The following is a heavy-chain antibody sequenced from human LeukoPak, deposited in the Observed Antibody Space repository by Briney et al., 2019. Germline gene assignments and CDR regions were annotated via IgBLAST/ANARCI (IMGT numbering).Heavy chain of an antibody. CDR2: IYYSGST. D-gene: IGHD6-13*01. CDR1: GGSISSYY. J-gene: IGHJ4*02. V-gene: IGHV4-59*01. Sequence: SETLSLKCTVSGGSISSYYWILIRHPPATALDLIGYIYYSGSTNYNPSLKSRVTISVDTSKNQFSLKLSSVTAADTAVYYCARGIAAAGNFDYWGQGTLVTVSS. CDR3: ARGIAAAGNFDY.